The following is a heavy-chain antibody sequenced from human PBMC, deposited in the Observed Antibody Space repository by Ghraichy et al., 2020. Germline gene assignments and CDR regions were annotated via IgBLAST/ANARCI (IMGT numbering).Heavy chain of an antibody. CDR3: ARDQWTEMVQHRIYYFDY. CDR2: LSAYNGNT. D-gene: IGHD3-10*01. CDR1: GYTFSSYC. J-gene: IGHJ4*02. V-gene: IGHV1-18*01. Sequence: ASVKVSCKASGYTFSSYCISWVRQAPGQGLELMGWLSAYNGNTNYAQKFQGRVTMTTDTSTSTAYMELRSLRSDDTAVYYCARDQWTEMVQHRIYYFDYWGQGTLVTVSS.